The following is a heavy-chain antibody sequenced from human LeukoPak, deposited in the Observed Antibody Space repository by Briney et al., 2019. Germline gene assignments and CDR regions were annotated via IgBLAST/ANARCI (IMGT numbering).Heavy chain of an antibody. CDR1: GFTFSSYA. J-gene: IGHJ3*02. Sequence: GRSLRLSCAASGFTFSSYAMHWVRQAPGKGLEWVAVISYDGSNKYYADSVKGRFTISRDNSKNTLYLQMNSLRAEDTAVYYCARGREWELLHAFDIWGQGTMVTVSS. CDR2: ISYDGSNK. V-gene: IGHV3-30-3*01. CDR3: ARGREWELLHAFDI. D-gene: IGHD1-26*01.